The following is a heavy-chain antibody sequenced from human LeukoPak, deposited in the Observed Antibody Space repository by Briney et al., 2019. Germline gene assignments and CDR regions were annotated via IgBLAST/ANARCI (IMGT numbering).Heavy chain of an antibody. CDR1: ASSISSGCY. D-gene: IGHD2-15*01. J-gene: IGHJ4*02. Sequence: SETLSLTCAVSASSISSGCYWAWIPQPPGKGLEWIGSIYDSRTTYHNPSLKSPVTISVATSKNQFSLKLSSVTAADAAVYYCARTGYCRGGSWYSDYWGQGTVVTVSS. CDR2: IYDSRTT. V-gene: IGHV4-38-2*01. CDR3: ARTGYCRGGSWYSDY.